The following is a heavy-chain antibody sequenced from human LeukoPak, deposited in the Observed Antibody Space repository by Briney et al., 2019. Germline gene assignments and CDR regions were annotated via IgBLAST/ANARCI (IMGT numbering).Heavy chain of an antibody. V-gene: IGHV3-64*01. CDR1: GFTFSSYA. J-gene: IGHJ4*02. CDR2: ISSNGVST. D-gene: IGHD1/OR15-1a*01. Sequence: PGGSLRLSCAASGFTFSSYALHWVRQAPAKGLECVSAISSNGVSTYYANSVKGRFTISRDNSKNTLYLQMGSLRTEDTAVYFCVRLNSALDSWGQGTPVTVSS. CDR3: VRLNSALDS.